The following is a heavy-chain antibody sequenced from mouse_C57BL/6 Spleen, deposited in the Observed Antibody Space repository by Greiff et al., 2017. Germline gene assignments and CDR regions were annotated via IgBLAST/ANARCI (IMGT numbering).Heavy chain of an antibody. CDR1: GFTFSSYA. V-gene: IGHV5-9-1*02. J-gene: IGHJ2*01. D-gene: IGHD2-5*01. CDR2: ISSGGDYI. CDR3: TREDYSNSFDY. Sequence: EVQRVESGEGLVKPGGSLKLSCAASGFTFSSYAMSWVRQTPEKRLEWVAYISSGGDYISYADTVKGRFTISRDKARNTLYLQMSSLKSEDTAIFYCTREDYSNSFDYGGQGTTRTVPS.